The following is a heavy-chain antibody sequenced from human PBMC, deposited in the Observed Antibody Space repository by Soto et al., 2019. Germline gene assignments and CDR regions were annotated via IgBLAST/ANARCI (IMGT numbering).Heavy chain of an antibody. CDR3: PRVFGFGGMDV. CDR1: GVSISSGGYY. D-gene: IGHD3-10*01. V-gene: IGHV4-31*03. CDR2: IYYRGST. J-gene: IGHJ6*02. Sequence: SETLSLTCTVSGVSISSGGYYWSWIRPHPGKDLEWIGDIYYRGSTYYNPSLKSRVTISVDTSKNQFSLKLSSVTAADTAGYYCPRVFGFGGMDVWGQGTTVT.